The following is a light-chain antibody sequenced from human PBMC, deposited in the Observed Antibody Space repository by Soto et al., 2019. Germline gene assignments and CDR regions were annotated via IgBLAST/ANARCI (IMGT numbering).Light chain of an antibody. Sequence: QSALTQPHSASGSPGQSVTISCTGTSSDVGGYNYVSWYQQHPGKAPKLMIYEVSQRPSGVPDRFSGSKSGNTASLTVSGLQAEDAADYYCSSYAGLGLFGGVPTLTVL. CDR1: SSDVGGYNY. V-gene: IGLV2-8*01. CDR2: EVS. CDR3: SSYAGLGL. J-gene: IGLJ2*01.